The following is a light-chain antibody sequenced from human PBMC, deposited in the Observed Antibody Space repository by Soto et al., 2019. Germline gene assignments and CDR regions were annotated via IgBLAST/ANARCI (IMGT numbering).Light chain of an antibody. CDR2: AAS. CDR3: QQSYSTPPT. J-gene: IGKJ4*01. V-gene: IGKV1-39*01. CDR1: QSISSY. Sequence: DIQMTQSPSSLSSSGRDRVTITCRASQSISSYLNWYQQKPGKAPKLLIYAASSLQSGVPSRFSGSGSGTDFTLTISSLQPEDFATYYCQQSYSTPPTFGGGTKVEIK.